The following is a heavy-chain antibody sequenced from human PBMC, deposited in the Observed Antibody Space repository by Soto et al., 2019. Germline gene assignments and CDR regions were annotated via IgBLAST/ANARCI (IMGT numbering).Heavy chain of an antibody. CDR2: INPNNGDT. Sequence: ASVKVSCKASGYTFAGYYIHWVRQAPGQGLEWMGWINPNNGDTIYARKLQGRVTMTRDTSTSTAYMEMSSLTFDDTAVYYCARHSGYDYVFDYWGQGTLVTVSS. D-gene: IGHD5-12*01. CDR1: GYTFAGYY. V-gene: IGHV1-2*02. CDR3: ARHSGYDYVFDY. J-gene: IGHJ4*02.